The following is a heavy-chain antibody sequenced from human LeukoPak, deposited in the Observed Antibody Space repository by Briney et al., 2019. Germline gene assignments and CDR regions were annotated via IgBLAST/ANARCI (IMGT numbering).Heavy chain of an antibody. J-gene: IGHJ4*02. CDR2: IYSGGST. D-gene: IGHD3-22*01. CDR1: GFTVSSNY. CDR3: AKDKRRYDSSGYLVDY. V-gene: IGHV3-53*01. Sequence: GGSLRLSCAASGFTVSSNYMSWVRQAPGKGLEWVSVIYSGGSTYYADSVKGRFTISRDNSKNTLYLQMNSLRAEDTAVYYCAKDKRRYDSSGYLVDYWGQGTLVTVSS.